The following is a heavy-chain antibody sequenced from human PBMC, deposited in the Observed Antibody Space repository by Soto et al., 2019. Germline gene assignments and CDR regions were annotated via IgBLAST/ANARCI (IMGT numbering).Heavy chain of an antibody. CDR3: AKTIGPEHLTGTTRVNRFDP. V-gene: IGHV3-23*01. D-gene: IGHD1-7*01. J-gene: IGHJ5*02. Sequence: PXGSLRLSCAASGFTFGSYAMSWVRQAPGGELEWVSAITGSGRSTYYTDSVEGRFAISRDNSKSTLYLQMNGLRAEDTAVYYCAKTIGPEHLTGTTRVNRFDPWGQGTLVTVSS. CDR1: GFTFGSYA. CDR2: ITGSGRST.